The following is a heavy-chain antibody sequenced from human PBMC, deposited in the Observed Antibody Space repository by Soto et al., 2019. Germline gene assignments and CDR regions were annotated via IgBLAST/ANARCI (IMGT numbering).Heavy chain of an antibody. J-gene: IGHJ3*02. CDR3: AKDGPYDTTLGAFDI. CDR1: GFTFSRYD. Sequence: QVQLVESGGGVVQPGRSLRLSCAASGFTFSRYDMHWVRQSPGMWLEWVAVISYDGSNKYYADSVKGRFTISRDNSKNPLYLQMNSLRAEDTAVYYCAKDGPYDTTLGAFDIWGQGTMVTVSS. D-gene: IGHD3-22*01. V-gene: IGHV3-30*18. CDR2: ISYDGSNK.